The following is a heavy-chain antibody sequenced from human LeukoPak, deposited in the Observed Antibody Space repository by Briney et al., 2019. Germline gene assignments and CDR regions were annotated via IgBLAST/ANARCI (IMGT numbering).Heavy chain of an antibody. D-gene: IGHD3-22*01. CDR3: TYEQRAPYYFDY. CDR1: GFTFSSYA. J-gene: IGHJ4*02. CDR2: ISYDGSEK. Sequence: GGSLRLPCAASGFTFSSYAMHWVRQAPGKGLEWVALISYDGSEKYYADSVKGRFTISRDNSKNTLYLQMNSLRAEDTAVYYCTYEQRAPYYFDYWGQGTLVTVSS. V-gene: IGHV3-30-3*01.